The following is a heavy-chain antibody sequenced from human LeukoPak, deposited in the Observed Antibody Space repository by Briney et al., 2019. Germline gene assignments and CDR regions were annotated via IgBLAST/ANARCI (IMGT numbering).Heavy chain of an antibody. CDR1: GYSISRSGYY. D-gene: IGHD1-26*01. J-gene: IGHJ4*02. CDR2: IYHSGST. V-gene: IGHV4-38-2*02. CDR3: ARRVGGTSFRDY. Sequence: SETLSLTCTVSGYSISRSGYYWGWIRQPPGKGLEWIGNIYHSGSTYYNPSLESRVTISVDTPKNQFTLKLTSVTAADTAVYYCARRVGGTSFRDYWGQGTLVTVPS.